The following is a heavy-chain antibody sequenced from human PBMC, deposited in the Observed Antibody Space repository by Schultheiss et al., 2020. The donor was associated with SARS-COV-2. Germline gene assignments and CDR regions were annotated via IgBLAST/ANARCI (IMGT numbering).Heavy chain of an antibody. CDR3: AKGAYYDFWSGYSGYFDY. CDR1: GFTISTYD. Sequence: GESLKISCAASGFTISTYDMSWVRQAPGKGLDWVSGISVRGGRANYADSVKGRFTISRDNAKNTLYLQMNSLRAEDTAVYYCAKGAYYDFWSGYSGYFDYWGQGTLVTVSS. J-gene: IGHJ4*02. CDR2: ISVRGGRA. V-gene: IGHV3-23*01. D-gene: IGHD3-3*01.